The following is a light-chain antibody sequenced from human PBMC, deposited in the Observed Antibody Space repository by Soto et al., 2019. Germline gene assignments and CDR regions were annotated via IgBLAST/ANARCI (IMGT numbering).Light chain of an antibody. CDR2: SNN. Sequence: QSVLTQPPSASGTPGQRVTISCSGSSANIGSDPVNWYQQLPGTAPKLPIYSNNQRPSGVPDRCSGSKSRPSASLAISGLQSADEADYYCAAWDDLLNASVFGGGTKLHVL. V-gene: IGLV1-44*01. CDR3: AAWDDLLNASV. J-gene: IGLJ2*01. CDR1: SANIGSDP.